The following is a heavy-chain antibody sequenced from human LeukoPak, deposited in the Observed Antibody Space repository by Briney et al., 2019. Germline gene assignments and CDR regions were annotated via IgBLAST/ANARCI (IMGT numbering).Heavy chain of an antibody. Sequence: GGSLRLSCAASGFTFSSYAMSWVRQAPGKGLEWVSAISGSGGSTYYADSVKGRFTISRDNSKNTLYLQMNSLRAEDTAVYYCAKDPYCYDSMANGYFDYWGQGTLVTVSS. CDR1: GFTFSSYA. J-gene: IGHJ4*02. CDR3: AKDPYCYDSMANGYFDY. V-gene: IGHV3-23*01. D-gene: IGHD3-22*01. CDR2: ISGSGGST.